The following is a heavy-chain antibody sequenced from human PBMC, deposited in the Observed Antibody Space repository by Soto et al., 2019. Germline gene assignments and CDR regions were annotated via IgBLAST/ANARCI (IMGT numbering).Heavy chain of an antibody. Sequence: GASVKVSCKASGYTFSSYAINWVRQAPGQRLEWKGVIISIFGKAKYAQEFQGRVTITADESTSTAYMELSSLRSEDTAVYYCARDRRGSGSYYNVYYYYGMDVWGQGTTVTVSS. CDR2: IISIFGKA. D-gene: IGHD3-10*01. CDR1: GYTFSSYA. V-gene: IGHV1-69*13. CDR3: ARDRRGSGSYYNVYYYYGMDV. J-gene: IGHJ6*02.